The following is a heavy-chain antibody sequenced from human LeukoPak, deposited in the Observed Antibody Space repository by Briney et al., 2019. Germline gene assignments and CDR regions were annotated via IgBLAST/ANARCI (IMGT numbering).Heavy chain of an antibody. Sequence: GGSLRLSCAASGFTFSSYSMNWVRQAPEKGLEWVSYISSSSSSSTIYYADSVKGRFTISRDNAKNSLYLQMNSLRAEDTAVYYCASVRSYYFDYWGQGTLVTVSS. CDR2: ISSSSSSSTI. CDR1: GFTFSSYS. CDR3: ASVRSYYFDY. D-gene: IGHD1-26*01. V-gene: IGHV3-48*04. J-gene: IGHJ4*02.